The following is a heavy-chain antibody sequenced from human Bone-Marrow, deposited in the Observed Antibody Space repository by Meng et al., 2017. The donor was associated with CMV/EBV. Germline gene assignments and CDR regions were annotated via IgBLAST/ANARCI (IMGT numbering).Heavy chain of an antibody. Sequence: ASVKVSCKASGYTFTSYGISWVPQAPGQGLEWMGWISAYNGNTNYAQKLQGRVTMTTDTSTSTAYMELRSLRSDDTAVYYCARLYIVVVPAAMGQYNWFDPWGQGTLVTVSS. D-gene: IGHD2-2*01. CDR3: ARLYIVVVPAAMGQYNWFDP. CDR1: GYTFTSYG. CDR2: ISAYNGNT. J-gene: IGHJ5*02. V-gene: IGHV1-18*01.